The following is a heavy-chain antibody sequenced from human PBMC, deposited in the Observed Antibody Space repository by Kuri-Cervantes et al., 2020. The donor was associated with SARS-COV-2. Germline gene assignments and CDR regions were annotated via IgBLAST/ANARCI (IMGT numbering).Heavy chain of an antibody. Sequence: SETLSLTCAVSGGSISSGGYYWSWIRQPPGKGLEWIGYIYHSGSTYYNPSLKSRVTISVDRSKNQFSLKLSSVTAEDTAVYYCARDFNPLDYWGQGTLVTVSS. CDR2: IYHSGST. CDR1: GGSISSGGYY. J-gene: IGHJ4*02. V-gene: IGHV4-30-2*01. CDR3: ARDFNPLDY.